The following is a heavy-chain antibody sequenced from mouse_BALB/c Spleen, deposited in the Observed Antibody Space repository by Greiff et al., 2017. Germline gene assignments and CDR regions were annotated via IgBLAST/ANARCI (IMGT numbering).Heavy chain of an antibody. Sequence: EVQRVESGPGLVKPSQSLSLTCTVTGYSITSDYAWNWIRQFPGNKLEWMGYISYSGSTSYNPSLKSRISITRDTSKNQFFLQLNSVTTEDTATYYCARSGYGNYGDYWGQGTTLTVSS. D-gene: IGHD2-10*02. CDR2: ISYSGST. CDR3: ARSGYGNYGDY. CDR1: GYSITSDYA. J-gene: IGHJ2*01. V-gene: IGHV3-2*02.